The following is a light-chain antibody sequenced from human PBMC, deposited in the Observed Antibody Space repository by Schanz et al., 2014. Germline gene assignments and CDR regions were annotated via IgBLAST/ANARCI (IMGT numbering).Light chain of an antibody. J-gene: IGLJ3*02. CDR1: SSDVGAYNY. CDR3: CSYAGSSWV. Sequence: QSALTQPPSASGSPGQSVTISCTGTSSDVGAYNYVSWYQQHPGKAPKLMIYEVNKRPSGVPDRFSGSKSGNTASLTSSGLQAEDEADYYCCSYAGSSWVFGGGTKLTVL. CDR2: EVN. V-gene: IGLV2-8*01.